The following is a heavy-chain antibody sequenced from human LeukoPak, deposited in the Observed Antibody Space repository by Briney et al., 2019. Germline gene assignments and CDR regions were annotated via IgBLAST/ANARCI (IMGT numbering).Heavy chain of an antibody. J-gene: IGHJ2*01. Sequence: SETLSLTCTVSGGSISSYYWSWIRQPAGKGLEWIGRIYTSGSTNYNPSLKSRVTMSVDTFKNQFSLKLSSVTAADTAVYYCARVGIQLWSTYWYLDLWGRGTLVTVSS. CDR3: ARVGIQLWSTYWYLDL. V-gene: IGHV4-4*07. CDR2: IYTSGST. D-gene: IGHD5-18*01. CDR1: GGSISSYY.